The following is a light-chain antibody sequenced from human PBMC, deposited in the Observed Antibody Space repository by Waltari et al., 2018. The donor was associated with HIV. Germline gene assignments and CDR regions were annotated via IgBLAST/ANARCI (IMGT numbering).Light chain of an antibody. Sequence: QSVLTQPPSVSVAPGQRVTISCTASSPNTRAGYHVHSDQQLPGTAPKLLIYGNSNRPSGVPDRFSGSKSGTSASLAITGLQAEDEADYYCQSHDSSLSGYVFGTGTKVTVL. CDR2: GNS. V-gene: IGLV1-40*01. CDR1: SPNTRAGYH. J-gene: IGLJ1*01. CDR3: QSHDSSLSGYV.